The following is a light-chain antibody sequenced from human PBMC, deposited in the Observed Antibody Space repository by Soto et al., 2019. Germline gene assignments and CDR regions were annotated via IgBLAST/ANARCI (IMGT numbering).Light chain of an antibody. CDR1: SSDVGGHNS. CDR3: SSFTSSVTYV. V-gene: IGLV2-14*01. J-gene: IGLJ1*01. CDR2: DVS. Sequence: QSVLTQPAAVSGSPGQSITISCTGTSSDVGGHNSVSWYRQDPGKAPKLMIYDVSNRPSGVSDRFSGSKSGNTASLTISGLQIEDEADYSCSSFTSSVTYVFGPGTKGTVL.